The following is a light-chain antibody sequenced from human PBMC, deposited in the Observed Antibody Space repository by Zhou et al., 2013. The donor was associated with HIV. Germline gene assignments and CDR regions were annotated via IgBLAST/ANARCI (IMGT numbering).Light chain of an antibody. Sequence: QSALTQPPSASGSPGQSVTISCTGTSSDVGGYNYVSWYQQHPGKAPKLIIYEVSKRPSGVPDRFSGSKSGNTASLTVPGLQAEDESDYYCGSYAGSSIWIFGGGTKVTLL. CDR1: SSDVGGYNY. V-gene: IGLV2-8*01. J-gene: IGLJ2*01. CDR3: GSYAGSSIWI. CDR2: EVS.